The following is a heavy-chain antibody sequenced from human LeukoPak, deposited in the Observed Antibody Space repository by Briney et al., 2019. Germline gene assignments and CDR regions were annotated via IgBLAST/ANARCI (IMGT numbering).Heavy chain of an antibody. CDR2: ISYDGSNK. Sequence: GRSLRLSCAASGFTFSSYGMHWVRQAPGKGLEWVAVISYDGSNKYYADSVKGRFTISRDNSKNTLYLQMNSLRAEDTAVYYCAKDTTMVRGVIDYWGQGTLVTVSS. V-gene: IGHV3-30*18. CDR3: AKDTTMVRGVIDY. D-gene: IGHD3-10*01. CDR1: GFTFSSYG. J-gene: IGHJ4*02.